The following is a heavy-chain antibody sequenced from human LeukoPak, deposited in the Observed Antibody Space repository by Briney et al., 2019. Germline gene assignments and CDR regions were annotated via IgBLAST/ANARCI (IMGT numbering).Heavy chain of an antibody. V-gene: IGHV1-8*01. CDR3: ARGLSRLPSPTKYYDILTGYYSGYYYGMDV. CDR1: GYTFTSYD. D-gene: IGHD3-9*01. CDR2: MNPNSGNP. Sequence: GASVKVSCKASGYTFTSYDTNWVRQATGQGLEWMGWMNPNSGNPGYAQKLQGRVTMTRNTSISTAYMELSSLRSGDTAVYYCARGLSRLPSPTKYYDILTGYYSGYYYGMDVWGQGTTVTVSS. J-gene: IGHJ6*02.